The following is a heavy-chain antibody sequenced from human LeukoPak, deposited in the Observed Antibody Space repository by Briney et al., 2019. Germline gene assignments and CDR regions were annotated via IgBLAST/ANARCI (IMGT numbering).Heavy chain of an antibody. CDR1: GFTFSSYA. D-gene: IGHD3-10*01. Sequence: GGSLRLSCAASGFTFSSYAMHWVRQAPGKGLEHVSAISSNGGSTYYASSVKGRFTISRDNSKNTLYLQMGSLRAEDMAVYYCATNTMVRGVLNYWGQGTLVTVSS. V-gene: IGHV3-64*01. CDR3: ATNTMVRGVLNY. CDR2: ISSNGGST. J-gene: IGHJ4*02.